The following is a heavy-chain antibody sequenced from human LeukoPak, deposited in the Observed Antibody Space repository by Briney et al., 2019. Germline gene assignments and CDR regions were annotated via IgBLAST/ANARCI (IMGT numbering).Heavy chain of an antibody. Sequence: GASVKVSCKASGYTFTSYYMHWVRQAPGQGLEWMGIINPSGGSTSYAQKFQGRVTMTRDTSTSTVYMELSSLRSEDTAVYYCARADYDILTGYCNSWFDPWGQGTLVTVSS. CDR2: INPSGGST. J-gene: IGHJ5*02. D-gene: IGHD3-9*01. V-gene: IGHV1-46*03. CDR1: GYTFTSYY. CDR3: ARADYDILTGYCNSWFDP.